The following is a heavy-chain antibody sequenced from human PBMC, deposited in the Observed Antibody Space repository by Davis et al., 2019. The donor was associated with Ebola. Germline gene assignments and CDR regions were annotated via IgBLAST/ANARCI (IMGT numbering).Heavy chain of an antibody. CDR3: ARVRIAAAGTWGWFDP. J-gene: IGHJ5*02. CDR2: INPSGGST. D-gene: IGHD6-13*01. Sequence: ASVKVSCKASGYTFTSYDINWVRQATGQGLEWMGIINPSGGSTSYAQKFQGRVTMIRDTSTSTVYMELSSLRSGDTAVYYCARVRIAAAGTWGWFDPWGQGTLVTVSS. CDR1: GYTFTSYD. V-gene: IGHV1-46*01.